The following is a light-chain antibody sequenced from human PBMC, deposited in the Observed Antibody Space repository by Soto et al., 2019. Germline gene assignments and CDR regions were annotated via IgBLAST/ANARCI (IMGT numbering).Light chain of an antibody. V-gene: IGLV2-14*01. CDR1: SSDVGAYNF. Sequence: HSVLTKPASVSGSPGQSITISCTGSSSDVGAYNFVSWYQHHPGKAPKLILYEVTTRPSGVSSRFSGSKSGNTASLTISGLQADDEANYYCSSYTSSNTPYVFGTGTKVTVL. CDR3: SSYTSSNTPYV. J-gene: IGLJ1*01. CDR2: EVT.